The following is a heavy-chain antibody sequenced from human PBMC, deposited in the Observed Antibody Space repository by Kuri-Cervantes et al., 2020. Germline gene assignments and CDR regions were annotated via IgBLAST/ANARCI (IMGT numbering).Heavy chain of an antibody. CDR1: GFTFSSYA. D-gene: IGHD6-19*01. Sequence: GGSLRLSCAASGFTFSSYAMHWVRQAPGEGLEWVAVISNDGNNKYYADSVKGRFTISRDNSKNTLYLQLNSLRAEDTAVYYCAKDMADSSGWFFDYWGQGTLVTVSS. V-gene: IGHV3-30*04. J-gene: IGHJ4*02. CDR2: ISNDGNNK. CDR3: AKDMADSSGWFFDY.